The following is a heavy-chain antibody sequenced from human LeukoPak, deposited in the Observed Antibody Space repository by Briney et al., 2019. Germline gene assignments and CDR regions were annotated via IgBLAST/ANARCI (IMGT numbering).Heavy chain of an antibody. Sequence: PGRSLRLSCAASGFTFRDYYMSWIRQAPGKGLECVSYISLTGSTISYADSLKGRFTISRDNAKNSLYLQMNSLRAEDTAVYYCARGEDWTLIEGLATVTHFDYWGPGTQVTVSS. D-gene: IGHD4-17*01. J-gene: IGHJ4*02. V-gene: IGHV3-11*04. CDR2: ISLTGSTI. CDR3: ARGEDWTLIEGLATVTHFDY. CDR1: GFTFRDYY.